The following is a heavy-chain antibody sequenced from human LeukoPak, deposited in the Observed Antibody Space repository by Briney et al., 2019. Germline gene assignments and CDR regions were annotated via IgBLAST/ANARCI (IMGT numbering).Heavy chain of an antibody. V-gene: IGHV3-11*01. Sequence: PGGSLRLSCAASGFTFSDYYMFWIRQAPGKGLEWVSYISSSGSTIYYADSVKGRFTISRDNAKNSLYLQMNSLRAEDTALYYCAKNLGSGWFFPFDSWGQGTLVTVSS. D-gene: IGHD6-19*01. J-gene: IGHJ4*02. CDR2: ISSSGSTI. CDR3: AKNLGSGWFFPFDS. CDR1: GFTFSDYY.